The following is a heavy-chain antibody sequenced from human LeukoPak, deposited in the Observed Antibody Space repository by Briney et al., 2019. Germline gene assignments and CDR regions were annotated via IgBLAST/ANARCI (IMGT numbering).Heavy chain of an antibody. D-gene: IGHD6-13*01. Sequence: GGSLRLSCAASGFTFSNYNMNWVRQAPGKGLEWVSYISSSSSYIYYADSVKGRFTISRDNAKNSLYLQMNSLRAEDTAVYYCARDAAAAVRSHFGYWGQGTLVTASS. CDR2: ISSSSSYI. V-gene: IGHV3-21*01. J-gene: IGHJ4*02. CDR1: GFTFSNYN. CDR3: ARDAAAAVRSHFGY.